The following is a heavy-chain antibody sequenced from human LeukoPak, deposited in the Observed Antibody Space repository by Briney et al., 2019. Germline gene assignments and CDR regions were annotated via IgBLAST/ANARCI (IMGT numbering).Heavy chain of an antibody. CDR2: MNPNSGNT. D-gene: IGHD3-9*01. CDR3: ARGRILTGYYNY. CDR1: GYTFTSYG. Sequence: ASVKVSCKASGYTFTSYGINWVRQATGQGLEWMGWMNPNSGNTGYAQKFQGRVTMTRNTSISTAYMELSSLRSEDTAVYYCARGRILTGYYNYWGQGTLVTVSS. J-gene: IGHJ4*02. V-gene: IGHV1-8*02.